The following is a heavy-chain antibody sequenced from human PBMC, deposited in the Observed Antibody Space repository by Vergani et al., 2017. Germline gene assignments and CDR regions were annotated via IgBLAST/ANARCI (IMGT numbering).Heavy chain of an antibody. CDR3: ARESDTVTTIYYYGMDV. CDR2: ISSSSSTI. D-gene: IGHD4-17*01. V-gene: IGHV3-48*01. J-gene: IGHJ6*02. Sequence: EVQLVESGGGLVQPGGSLRLSCAASGFTFSSDSMNWVRQAPGKGLEWVSYISSSSSTIYYADSVKGRFTISRDNAKNSLYLQMNSLRAEDTAVYYCARESDTVTTIYYYGMDVWGQGTTVTVSS. CDR1: GFTFSSDS.